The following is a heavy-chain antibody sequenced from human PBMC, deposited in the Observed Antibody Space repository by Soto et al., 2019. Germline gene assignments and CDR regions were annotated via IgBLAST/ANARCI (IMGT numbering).Heavy chain of an antibody. CDR3: ARDFNGYDHFDY. V-gene: IGHV3-11*01. D-gene: IGHD5-12*01. CDR1: GFSFSDFY. CDR2: ISSTGNTM. Sequence: QVQLVESGGGLVKPGGSLRLSCTASGFSFSDFYMSWIRQAPGKGLEWISYISSTGNTMNYADSVKGRFTISRDNPKNSLYLQMTSLRAEDTAVYYCARDFNGYDHFDYWGQGTLITVSS. J-gene: IGHJ4*02.